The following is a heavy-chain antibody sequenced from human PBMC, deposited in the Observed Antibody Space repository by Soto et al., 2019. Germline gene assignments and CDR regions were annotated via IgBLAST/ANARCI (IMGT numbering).Heavy chain of an antibody. CDR3: ARGMYSSGWPNYGMDV. CDR2: MNPNSGNT. CDR1: GYTFTSYD. V-gene: IGHV1-8*01. D-gene: IGHD6-25*01. J-gene: IGHJ6*02. Sequence: GASVKVSCKASGYTFTSYDINWVRQSTGQGLEWMGWMNPNSGNTGYAQKFQGRVTMTRNTSISTAYMELSSLRSEDTAVYYCARGMYSSGWPNYGMDVWGQGTTVTVSS.